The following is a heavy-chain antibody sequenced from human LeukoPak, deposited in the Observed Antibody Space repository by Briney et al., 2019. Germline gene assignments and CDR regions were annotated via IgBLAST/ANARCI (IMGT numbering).Heavy chain of an antibody. CDR1: GYTFTDYY. J-gene: IGHJ4*02. Sequence: GASVKVSCKTSGYTFTDYYIHWVRQAPGQGPEWMGWINPNSGGTNYAQNLQGRVTMTRDTSISTAYMELSRLRSDDAAVYYCARVIVGAPTYYFDYWGQGTLVTVSS. CDR3: ARVIVGAPTYYFDY. V-gene: IGHV1-2*02. D-gene: IGHD1-26*01. CDR2: INPNSGGT.